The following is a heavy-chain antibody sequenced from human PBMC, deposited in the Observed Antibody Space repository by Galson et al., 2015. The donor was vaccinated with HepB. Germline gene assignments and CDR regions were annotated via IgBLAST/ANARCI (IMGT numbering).Heavy chain of an antibody. J-gene: IGHJ4*02. D-gene: IGHD6-13*01. CDR2: IWYDGSNK. CDR1: GFTFSSYG. V-gene: IGHV3-33*01. CDR3: ARAGAAAGMGAN. Sequence: SLRLSCAASGFTFSSYGMHWVRQAPGKGLEWVAVIWYDGSNKYYADSVKGRFTISRDNSKNTLYLQMNSLRAEDTAVYYCARAGAAAGMGANWGQGTLVTVSS.